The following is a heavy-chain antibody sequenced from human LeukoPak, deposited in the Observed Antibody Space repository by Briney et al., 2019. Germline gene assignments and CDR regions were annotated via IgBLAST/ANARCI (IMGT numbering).Heavy chain of an antibody. D-gene: IGHD6-19*01. CDR1: GDIVSSNSVT. J-gene: IGHJ4*02. CDR3: ARALGSGWRAYFDY. V-gene: IGHV6-1*01. CDR2: TYYRSTWYN. Sequence: SQTLSLTCAISGDIVSSNSVTWNWIRQSPSRGLEWLGRTYYRSTWYNDYAVSVRGRITVNPDTSKNQFSLHLNSVTPEDTAVYYCARALGSGWRAYFDYWGQGTLVTVSS.